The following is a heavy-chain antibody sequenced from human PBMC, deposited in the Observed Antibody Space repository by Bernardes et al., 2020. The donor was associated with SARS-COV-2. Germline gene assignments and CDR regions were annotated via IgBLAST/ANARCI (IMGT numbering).Heavy chain of an antibody. J-gene: IGHJ4*02. V-gene: IGHV3-48*01. CDR1: GFIFSSYS. D-gene: IGHD2-21*01. CDR3: ATNNVAYRFDY. CDR2: ISSSSSMT. Sequence: GGSLRLSCVTSGFIFSSYSINWVRQAPGKGLEWVSYISSSSSMTSYADSVKGRFTISRDNDKNSLYLQMSSLRAEDTAVYYCATNNVAYRFDYWGRGTLVTVSS.